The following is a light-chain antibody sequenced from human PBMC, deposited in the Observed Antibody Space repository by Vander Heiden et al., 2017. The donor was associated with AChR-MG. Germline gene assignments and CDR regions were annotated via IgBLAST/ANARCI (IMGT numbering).Light chain of an antibody. CDR2: RDE. V-gene: IGLV1-47*01. Sequence: QSVLTQPPSASAPPVQRATTSCSGVYSNIGSNFVYWYQQFPGTAPKLLIYRDEQRPSGVPDRFSASKSDTSASLAISGPRSEDEAVYYCAVWDDSRSRWLFGGGTKLTVL. CDR1: YSNIGSNF. J-gene: IGLJ3*02. CDR3: AVWDDSRSRWL.